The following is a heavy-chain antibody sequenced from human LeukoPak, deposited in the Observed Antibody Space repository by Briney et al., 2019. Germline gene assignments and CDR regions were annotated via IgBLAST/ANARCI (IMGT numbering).Heavy chain of an antibody. Sequence: GGSLRLSCAASGFTFNTYSVNWVRQAPGKGLEWVSSISSGSSYIFYADSMKGRFTISRDNAKTSLYLQMNSLRAEDTAVYYCAKDLEGYYDSSGYAQALDYWGQGTLVTVSS. V-gene: IGHV3-21*01. CDR3: AKDLEGYYDSSGYAQALDY. CDR2: ISSGSSYI. CDR1: GFTFNTYS. D-gene: IGHD3-22*01. J-gene: IGHJ4*02.